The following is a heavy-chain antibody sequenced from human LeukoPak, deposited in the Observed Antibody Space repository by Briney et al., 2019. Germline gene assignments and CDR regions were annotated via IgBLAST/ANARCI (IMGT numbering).Heavy chain of an antibody. D-gene: IGHD5-12*01. CDR2: INPNSGGT. J-gene: IGHJ3*02. CDR3: ARRGYSGYGSDAFDI. CDR1: GYTFTGYY. V-gene: IGHV1-2*02. Sequence: GASVKVSCKASGYTFTGYYMHWVRQAPGQGLEWMGWINPNSGGTNYAQKFQGRVTMTRDTSISTAYMELSRLRSDDTAVYYCARRGYSGYGSDAFDIWGQGTMVTVSS.